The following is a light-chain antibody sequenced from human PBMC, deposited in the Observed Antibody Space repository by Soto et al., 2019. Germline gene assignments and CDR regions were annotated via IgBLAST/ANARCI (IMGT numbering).Light chain of an antibody. V-gene: IGKV3-15*01. CDR3: QQNSDGPRT. Sequence: IVLTQSPATLSVSPGAGATLSCRASHNIRAKLAWSQQKPGQAPRLLIYAASSRVTAVPARFSGSGSGTEFTLIISSLQSGDFTVYYCQQNSDGPRTCGGGTQGEIK. CDR1: HNIRAK. J-gene: IGKJ4*01. CDR2: AAS.